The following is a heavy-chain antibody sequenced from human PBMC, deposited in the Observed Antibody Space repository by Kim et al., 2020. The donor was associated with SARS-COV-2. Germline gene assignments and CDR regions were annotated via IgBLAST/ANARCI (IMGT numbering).Heavy chain of an antibody. V-gene: IGHV3-23*01. D-gene: IGHD6-13*01. CDR3: AKDRAAAAGTGQFDY. Sequence: ADAVGGRFTFSRDSAHNTVFLQVPSLRDDDTAVYYCAKDRAAAAGTGQFDYWGQGTLVTVSS. J-gene: IGHJ4*02.